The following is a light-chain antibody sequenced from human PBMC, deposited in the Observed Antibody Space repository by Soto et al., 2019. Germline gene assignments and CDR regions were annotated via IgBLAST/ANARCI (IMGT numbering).Light chain of an antibody. CDR3: SSYAGRNNFV. CDR2: EVS. Sequence: QSALTQPPSASGSPGQSVTISCTGTSSDVGGYNYVSWYQQHPGKAPKLMIYEVSKRPSGVPDRFSGSKSGNTASLTVSGLQAEEEAYYYCSSYAGRNNFVFGTGTKLTVL. V-gene: IGLV2-8*01. J-gene: IGLJ1*01. CDR1: SSDVGGYNY.